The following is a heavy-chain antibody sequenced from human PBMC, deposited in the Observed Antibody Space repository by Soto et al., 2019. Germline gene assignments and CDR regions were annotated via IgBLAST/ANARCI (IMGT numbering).Heavy chain of an antibody. CDR3: AREGYGYWIDS. Sequence: GGSLRLSCAASGFTASANYMSWVRQAPGKGLEWVSIIYSGGNTYYADSVKGRFTISRDSSKNTLYLQMNSLRAEDTAVYYCAREGYGYWIDSWGQGTPVTVSS. CDR2: IYSGGNT. J-gene: IGHJ5*01. CDR1: GFTASANY. V-gene: IGHV3-53*01. D-gene: IGHD5-18*01.